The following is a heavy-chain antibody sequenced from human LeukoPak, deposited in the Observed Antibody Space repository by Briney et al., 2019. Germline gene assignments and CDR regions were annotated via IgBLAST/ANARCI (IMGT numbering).Heavy chain of an antibody. V-gene: IGHV4-30-4*01. CDR1: GGSISSGDYY. CDR3: ARALSSGYYQYYFDY. Sequence: SETLSLTCTVSGGSISSGDYYWSWIRQPPGKGLEWIGYIYYSGSTYYNPSLKSRATISVDTSKNQFSLKLSSVTAADTAVYYCARALSSGYYQYYFDYWGQGTLVTVSS. CDR2: IYYSGST. J-gene: IGHJ4*02. D-gene: IGHD3-3*01.